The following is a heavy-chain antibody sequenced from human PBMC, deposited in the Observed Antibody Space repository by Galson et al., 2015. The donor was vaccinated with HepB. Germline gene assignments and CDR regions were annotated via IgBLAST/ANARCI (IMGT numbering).Heavy chain of an antibody. V-gene: IGHV5-51*01. J-gene: IGHJ3*02. CDR2: IYPGDSDT. CDR1: GYSFTSYW. Sequence: QSGAEVKKPGESLKISCKGSGYSFTSYWIGWVRQMPGKGLEWMGIIYPGDSDTRYSPSFQGQVTISADKSISTAYLQWSSLKASDTAMYYCARQAPTGTPGRDAFDIWGQGTMVTVSS. CDR3: ARQAPTGTPGRDAFDI. D-gene: IGHD1-1*01.